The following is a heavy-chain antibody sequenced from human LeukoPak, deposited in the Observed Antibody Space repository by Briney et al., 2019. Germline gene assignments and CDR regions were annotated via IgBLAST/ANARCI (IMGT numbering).Heavy chain of an antibody. D-gene: IGHD3-10*01. CDR3: ARDAFGELSSWFDP. CDR1: GGTFSSYA. CDR2: IFPIFGTA. J-gene: IGHJ5*02. V-gene: IGHV1-69*13. Sequence: AASVKVSCKASGGTFSSYAISWVRQAPGQGLEWMGGIFPIFGTANYAQKFQGRVTITADESTSTAYMELSSLRSEDTAVYYCARDAFGELSSWFDPWGQGTLVTVSS.